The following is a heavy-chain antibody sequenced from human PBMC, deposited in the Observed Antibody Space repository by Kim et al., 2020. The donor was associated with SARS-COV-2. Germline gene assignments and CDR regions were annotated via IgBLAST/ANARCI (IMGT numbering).Heavy chain of an antibody. D-gene: IGHD3-22*01. J-gene: IGHJ4*02. CDR2: IYYSGTT. CDR3: ARREGYYDSTFDS. Sequence: SETLSLTCTVSGASISGSSYYWGWIRQPPGKGLEWIGSIYYSGTTYYNPSLKSRLTISVDTSKNQFSLKLRSVTAADTAVYYCARREGYYDSTFDSWGQGTLVTVSS. V-gene: IGHV4-39*01. CDR1: GASISGSSYY.